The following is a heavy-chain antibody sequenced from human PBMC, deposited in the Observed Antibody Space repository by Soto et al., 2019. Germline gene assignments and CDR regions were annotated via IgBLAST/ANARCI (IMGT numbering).Heavy chain of an antibody. J-gene: IGHJ5*02. Sequence: SETLSLTCAVSGGSISSGGYSWSWIRQPPGKGLEWIGYIYHSGSTYYNPSLKSRVTISVDRSKNQFSLKLSSVTAADTAVYYCARGDYRGAGFDPWGQGTLVTVSS. D-gene: IGHD1-26*01. V-gene: IGHV4-30-2*01. CDR2: IYHSGST. CDR3: ARGDYRGAGFDP. CDR1: GGSISSGGYS.